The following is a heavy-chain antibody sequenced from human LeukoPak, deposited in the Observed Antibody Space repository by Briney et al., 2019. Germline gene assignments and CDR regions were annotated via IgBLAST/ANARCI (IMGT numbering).Heavy chain of an antibody. CDR1: GFTFDDYA. CDR3: AKTGARKYYYCGMDV. V-gene: IGHV3-9*01. CDR2: ISWNSGSI. D-gene: IGHD4/OR15-4a*01. J-gene: IGHJ6*02. Sequence: GGSLRLSCAASGFTFDDYAMHWVRQAPGRGLEWVSGISWNSGSIGYADSVKGRFTISRDNAKNSLYLQMNSLRAEDTALYYCAKTGARKYYYCGMDVWGQGTTVTVSS.